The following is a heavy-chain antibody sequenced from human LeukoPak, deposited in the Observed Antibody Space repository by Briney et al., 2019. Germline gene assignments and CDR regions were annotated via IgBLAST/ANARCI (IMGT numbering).Heavy chain of an antibody. CDR2: INSAGSST. V-gene: IGHV3-74*01. CDR1: GFTFSSYW. D-gene: IGHD5-18*01. J-gene: IGHJ4*02. Sequence: PGGSLRLSCAASGFTFSSYWMHWVRQGPGKGLVWVSGINSAGSSTSYADSVKGRFTISRDNAKNTLYLQMNSLRAEDTAVYYCARSLWDSYGYIDYWGQGTLVTVSS. CDR3: ARSLWDSYGYIDY.